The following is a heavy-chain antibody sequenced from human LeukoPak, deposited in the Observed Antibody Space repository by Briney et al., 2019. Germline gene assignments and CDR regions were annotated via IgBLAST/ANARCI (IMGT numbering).Heavy chain of an antibody. V-gene: IGHV3-23*01. CDR3: AKTRSWYYFDY. Sequence: GGSLRLSCAASGFTFSTYAMTWVRQAPGKGLEWVSLISGTGGSTYYADSVKGRFTISRDNSKNTLYLQMNSLRAEDTAVYYCAKTRSWYYFDYWGQGTLVTVSS. D-gene: IGHD6-13*01. J-gene: IGHJ4*02. CDR2: ISGTGGST. CDR1: GFTFSTYA.